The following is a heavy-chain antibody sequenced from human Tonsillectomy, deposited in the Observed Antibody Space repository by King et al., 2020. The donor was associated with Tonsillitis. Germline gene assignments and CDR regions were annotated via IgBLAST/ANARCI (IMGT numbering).Heavy chain of an antibody. CDR3: ARKGHSTSGRYWYFDL. J-gene: IGHJ2*01. CDR2: INHSGST. CDR1: GGSFSGYY. V-gene: IGHV4-34*01. Sequence: VQLQQWGAGLLKPSETLSLTCAVYGGSFSGYYWSWIRQPPGKGLEWIGEINHSGSTNYNPSLKSRVTISVDTSKNPFSLKLRSVTAADTAVYSCARKGHSTSGRYWYFDLWGRGALVTVSS. D-gene: IGHD6-6*01.